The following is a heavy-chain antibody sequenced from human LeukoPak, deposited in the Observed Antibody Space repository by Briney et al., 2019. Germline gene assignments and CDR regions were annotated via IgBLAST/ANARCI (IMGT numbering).Heavy chain of an antibody. J-gene: IGHJ4*02. CDR3: ASSHSGSYYIDY. D-gene: IGHD1-26*01. CDR2: ISSSSSYI. V-gene: IGHV3-21*01. CDR1: GFTFSSYS. Sequence: GGSLRLSCAASGFTFSSYSMNWVRQAPGKGLEWVSSISSSSSYIYYADSVKGRFTISRDNAKNSLYLQMSSLRAEDTAVYYCASSHSGSYYIDYWGQGTLVTVSS.